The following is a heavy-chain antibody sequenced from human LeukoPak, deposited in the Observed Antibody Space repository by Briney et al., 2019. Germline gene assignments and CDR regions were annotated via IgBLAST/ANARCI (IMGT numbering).Heavy chain of an antibody. CDR2: INHEGGDI. CDR1: GFTFSESW. D-gene: IGHD1-1*01. J-gene: IGHJ6*02. CDR3: ATYINWVAGDV. Sequence: PAGSLRLSCAASGFTFSESWMSWVRQAPGKGLEWVANINHEGGDICYVDSVKGRFTISRDNAKNSLYLQMSSLTAEDTAIYYCATYINWVAGDVWGQGTTVTVSS. V-gene: IGHV3-7*01.